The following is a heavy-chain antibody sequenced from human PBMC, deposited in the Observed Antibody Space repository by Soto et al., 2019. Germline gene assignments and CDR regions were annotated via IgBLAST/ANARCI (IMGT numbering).Heavy chain of an antibody. J-gene: IGHJ6*02. Sequence: PGGSLRLSCAASGFIFSNFGMHWVRQAPGKGLEWVAVIWYDGSNEYYADSVKGRFTISKDNSKNMLYLQMNSLRAEDTAVYYCARDDIPGITVATYGLDVWRQGTTVTVSS. CDR3: ARDDIPGITVATYGLDV. CDR2: IWYDGSNE. V-gene: IGHV3-33*01. D-gene: IGHD6-19*01. CDR1: GFIFSNFG.